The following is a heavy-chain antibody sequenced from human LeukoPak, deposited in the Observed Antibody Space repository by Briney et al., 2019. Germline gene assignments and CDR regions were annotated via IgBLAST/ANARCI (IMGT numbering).Heavy chain of an antibody. CDR3: ARGAWTSSFDY. CDR1: GYTFTSYD. Sequence: ASVKVSCKASGYTFTSYDINWVRQATGQGLEWMGWMNPNGGNTDYAQNFQGRVTMTRDTSTSTVYMELSSLRSEDTAVYYCARGAWTSSFDYWGQGTLVTVSS. D-gene: IGHD6-6*01. CDR2: MNPNGGNT. V-gene: IGHV1-8*01. J-gene: IGHJ4*02.